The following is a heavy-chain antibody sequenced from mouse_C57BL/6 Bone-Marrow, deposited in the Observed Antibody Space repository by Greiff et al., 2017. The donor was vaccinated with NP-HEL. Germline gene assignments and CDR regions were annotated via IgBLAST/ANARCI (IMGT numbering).Heavy chain of an antibody. CDR1: GFTFSDYY. CDR3: ARRYYYGRRALYYYAMDY. Sequence: EVQVVESGGGLVQPGGSLKLSCAASGFTFSDYYMYWVRQTPEKRLEWVAYISNGGGSTYYPDTVKGRFTISRDNAKNTLYLQMSRLTSEDTALYYCARRYYYGRRALYYYAMDYWGQGTSVTVSS. CDR2: ISNGGGST. D-gene: IGHD1-1*01. V-gene: IGHV5-12*01. J-gene: IGHJ4*01.